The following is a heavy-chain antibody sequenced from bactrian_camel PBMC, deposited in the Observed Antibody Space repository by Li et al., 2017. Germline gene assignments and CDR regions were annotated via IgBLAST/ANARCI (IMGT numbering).Heavy chain of an antibody. CDR1: GFTFSSYD. Sequence: VQLVESGGGLVQPGGSLRLSCAASGFTFSSYDMSWVRQAPGKGLEWVSGINSFGSTTWYKDSMKGRFSISRDNAKNMVYLQLNSLKIDDTAMYYCANLDGHYWGQGTQVTVS. V-gene: IGHV3S40*01. CDR3: ANLDGHY. J-gene: IGHJ4*01. CDR2: INSFGSTT.